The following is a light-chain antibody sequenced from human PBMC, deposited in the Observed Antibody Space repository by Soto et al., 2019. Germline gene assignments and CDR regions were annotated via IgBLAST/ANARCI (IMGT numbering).Light chain of an antibody. Sequence: DIVMTQSPDSLAVSLGERATINCKSSQNLLYSPNNKNYLAWYQQRPGQPPKLLLYWASTRDSGVPDRFSGSGSETDFTLTISSLQAEDVAVYYCQQYYDTPRTFGQETKLEIK. V-gene: IGKV4-1*01. CDR2: WAS. CDR1: QNLLYSPNNKNY. CDR3: QQYYDTPRT. J-gene: IGKJ2*01.